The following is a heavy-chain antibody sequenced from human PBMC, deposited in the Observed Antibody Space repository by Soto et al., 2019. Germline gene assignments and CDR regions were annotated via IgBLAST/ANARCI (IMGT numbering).Heavy chain of an antibody. Sequence: PSETLSLTCTVSGGSISSYYWSWIRQPPGKGLEWIGYISYSGTAYYNPSLKSRVTISVDTSKNQFSVKMNSVTAADTAVYYCARRRPYYYGMDVWGQGTTVTVSS. J-gene: IGHJ6*02. V-gene: IGHV4-59*08. CDR3: ARRRPYYYGMDV. CDR1: GGSISSYY. CDR2: ISYSGTA.